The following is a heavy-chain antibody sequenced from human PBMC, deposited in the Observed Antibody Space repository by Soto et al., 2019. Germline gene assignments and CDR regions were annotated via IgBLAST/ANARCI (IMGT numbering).Heavy chain of an antibody. D-gene: IGHD6-13*01. V-gene: IGHV1-3*01. CDR3: ARDSVGFRVAAAGLSDY. Sequence: ASVKVSCKASGYTFTSYAMHWVRQAPGQRLEWMGWINAGNGNTKYSRKFQGRVTITRDTSASTAYMELSSLRSEDTAVYYCARDSVGFRVAAAGLSDYWGQGTLVTVSS. J-gene: IGHJ4*02. CDR1: GYTFTSYA. CDR2: INAGNGNT.